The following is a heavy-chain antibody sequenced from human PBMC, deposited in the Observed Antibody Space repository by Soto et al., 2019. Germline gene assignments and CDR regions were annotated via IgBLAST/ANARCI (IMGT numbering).Heavy chain of an antibody. Sequence: SLRLSCAASGFTFSSYGMHWVRQAPGKGLEWVAVISYDGSNKYYADSVKGRFTISRDNSKNTLYLQMNSLRAEDTAVYYCAKGGGDPPTIVVVTPYFDYWGQGTLVTVSS. J-gene: IGHJ4*02. CDR3: AKGGGDPPTIVVVTPYFDY. D-gene: IGHD3-22*01. CDR2: ISYDGSNK. CDR1: GFTFSSYG. V-gene: IGHV3-30*18.